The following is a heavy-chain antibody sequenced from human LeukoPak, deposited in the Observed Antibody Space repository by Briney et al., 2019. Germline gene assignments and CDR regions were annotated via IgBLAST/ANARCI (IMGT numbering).Heavy chain of an antibody. J-gene: IGHJ4*02. CDR3: ARQHYDILTGYYYYLDC. CDR1: GFTFSDGW. CDR2: INTDGSST. V-gene: IGHV3-74*01. Sequence: PGGSLRLSCAASGFTFSDGWMSWVRQAPGKGLVWVSRINTDGSSTSYVDSVKGRFTISRDNSKNTLYLQMNSLRAEDTAVYYCARQHYDILTGYYYYLDCWGQGTLVTVSS. D-gene: IGHD3-9*01.